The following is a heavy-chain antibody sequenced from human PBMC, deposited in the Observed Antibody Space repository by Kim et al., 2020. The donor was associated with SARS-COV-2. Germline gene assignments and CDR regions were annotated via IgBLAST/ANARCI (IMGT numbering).Heavy chain of an antibody. CDR1: GGSISSGGYY. D-gene: IGHD3-22*01. V-gene: IGHV4-31*03. CDR3: ARARYYDSSGFDY. CDR2: IYYSGST. J-gene: IGHJ4*02. Sequence: SETLSLTCTVSGGSISSGGYYWSWIRQHPGKGLEWIGYIYYSGSTYYNPSLKSRVTISVDTSKNQFSLKLGSVTAADTPVYYCARARYYDSSGFDYWGQGTLVTVSS.